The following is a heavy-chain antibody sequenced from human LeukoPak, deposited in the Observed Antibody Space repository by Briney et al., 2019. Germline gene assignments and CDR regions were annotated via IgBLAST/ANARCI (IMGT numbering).Heavy chain of an antibody. CDR1: GYTFTGYY. D-gene: IGHD6-13*01. J-gene: IGHJ6*03. V-gene: IGHV1-2*02. CDR2: INPNSGGT. CDR3: ARGIAAAGYYYYYYMDV. Sequence: GASVKVSCKASGYTFTGYYMHWVRQAPGQGLEWMGWINPNSGGTNYAQKFQGRVTMTRDTSISTAYMELSRLRSDDTAVYYCARGIAAAGYYYYYYMDVWGKGTTVTVSS.